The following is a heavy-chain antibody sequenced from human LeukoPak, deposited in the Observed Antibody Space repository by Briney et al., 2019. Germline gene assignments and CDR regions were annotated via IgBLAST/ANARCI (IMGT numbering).Heavy chain of an antibody. CDR2: ISSSSTYI. V-gene: IGHV3-21*01. CDR1: GFTFSSYG. J-gene: IGHJ4*02. D-gene: IGHD3/OR15-3a*01. CDR3: TRAVAAADFSPGY. Sequence: SGGSLRLSCTASGFTFSSYGMNWVRQAPGKGLEWVSCISSSSTYIYYADSVKGRFTISRDNAKNSVFLQMNSLRAEDTAVYYCTRAVAAADFSPGYWGQGTLVTVSS.